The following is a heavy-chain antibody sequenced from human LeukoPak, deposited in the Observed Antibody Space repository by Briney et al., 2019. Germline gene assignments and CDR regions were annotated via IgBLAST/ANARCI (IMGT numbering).Heavy chain of an antibody. Sequence: GGSLRLSCAASGFNYSSYTMNWVRQAPGMGLEWLSYISASRDITYYADSVRGRFTISRDNAKNSLYLQMNSLRAEDTAVYYCVRGSLASGVVVYYYYYLDVWGKGTTVTVSS. D-gene: IGHD3-3*01. V-gene: IGHV3-48*01. CDR1: GFNYSSYT. CDR2: ISASRDIT. CDR3: VRGSLASGVVVYYYYYLDV. J-gene: IGHJ6*03.